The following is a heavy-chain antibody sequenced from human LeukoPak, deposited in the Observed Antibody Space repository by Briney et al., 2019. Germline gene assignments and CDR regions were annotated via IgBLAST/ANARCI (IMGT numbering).Heavy chain of an antibody. CDR1: GFTFSDYY. CDR2: ISSSGSNI. V-gene: IGHV3-11*01. Sequence: GGSLRHSCAASGFTFSDYYMSWIRQAPGKGLEWVSYISSSGSNIYYADSVKGRFTISRDNAKNSLYLQMNSLRAEDTAVYYCAREDPTFNAFDIWGQGTMVTVSS. J-gene: IGHJ3*02. CDR3: AREDPTFNAFDI.